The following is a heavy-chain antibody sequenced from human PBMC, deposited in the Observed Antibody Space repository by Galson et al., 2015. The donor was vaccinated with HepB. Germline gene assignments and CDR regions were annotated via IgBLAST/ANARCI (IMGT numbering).Heavy chain of an antibody. Sequence: SLRLSCAASGFIFSRFTMHWVRQAPGKGLEWVAVVSSDENHKYDADSVKGRFTISRDNSKNTLFLQMNDLRPEDTAIYYCAREGDCSPNFCSYYYGLDVWGRGTAVTVSS. CDR1: GFIFSRFT. CDR2: VSSDENHK. D-gene: IGHD2-15*01. J-gene: IGHJ6*02. CDR3: AREGDCSPNFCSYYYGLDV. V-gene: IGHV3-30-3*01.